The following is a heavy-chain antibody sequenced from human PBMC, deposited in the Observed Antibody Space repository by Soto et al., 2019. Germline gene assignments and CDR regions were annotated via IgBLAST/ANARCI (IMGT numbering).Heavy chain of an antibody. CDR3: ARDPGEWGYYYYYMDV. J-gene: IGHJ6*03. CDR2: INSDGSST. CDR1: GFTFSSYW. Sequence: GGSLRLSCAASGFTFSSYWMHWVRQAPGKGLVWVSRINSDGSSTSYADSVKGRFTISRDNAKNTLYLQMNSLRAEDTAVYYCARDPGEWGYYYYYMDVWGKGTTVTVSS. D-gene: IGHD3-16*01. V-gene: IGHV3-74*01.